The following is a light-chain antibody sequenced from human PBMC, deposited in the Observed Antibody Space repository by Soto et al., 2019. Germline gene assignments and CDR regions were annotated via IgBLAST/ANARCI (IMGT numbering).Light chain of an antibody. Sequence: QSALTQPASVSGSPGQSIAISCTGTSSDVGGSNYVSWYRQHPDKAPKLMMYEVNKRPSDVSDRFSGSKSGNTASLTISGLQAEDEADYYCSSYTSSSTLVVFGGETKVTVL. CDR3: SSYTSSSTLVV. J-gene: IGLJ2*01. V-gene: IGLV2-14*01. CDR2: EVN. CDR1: SSDVGGSNY.